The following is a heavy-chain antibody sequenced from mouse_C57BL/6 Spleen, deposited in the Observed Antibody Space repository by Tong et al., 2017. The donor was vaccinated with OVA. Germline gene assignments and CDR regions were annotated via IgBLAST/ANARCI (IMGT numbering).Heavy chain of an antibody. CDR1: GYTFTSYW. J-gene: IGHJ1*01. CDR3: ARRGYWYFDV. Sequence: DLVKPGASVKLSCKASGYTFTSYWINWIKQRPGQGLEWIGRIAPGSGSTYYNEMFKGKATLTVDTSASTAYIQLSSLSSEDSAVYCCARRGYWYFDVWGAGTTVTVSS. V-gene: IGHV1S41*01. CDR2: IAPGSGST.